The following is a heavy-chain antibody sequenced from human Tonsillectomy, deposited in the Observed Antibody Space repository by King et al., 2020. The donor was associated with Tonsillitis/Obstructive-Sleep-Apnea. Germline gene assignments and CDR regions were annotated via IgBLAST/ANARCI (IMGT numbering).Heavy chain of an antibody. V-gene: IGHV3-30*04. CDR2: ISYDGSNK. D-gene: IGHD3-10*02. Sequence: HVQLVESGGGVVQPGRSLRLSCAASGFTFSSYAMHWVCQAPGKGLEWVAVISYDGSNKYYADSVKGRFTISRDNSKNTLYLQMNSLRAEDTAVYYCARWVIFGYFDYWGQGTLVTVSS. CDR3: ARWVIFGYFDY. J-gene: IGHJ4*02. CDR1: GFTFSSYA.